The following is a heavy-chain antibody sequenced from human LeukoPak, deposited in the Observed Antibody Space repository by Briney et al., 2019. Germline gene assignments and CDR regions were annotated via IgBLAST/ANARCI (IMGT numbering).Heavy chain of an antibody. CDR2: INPNSGGT. CDR3: AINSASWWN. Sequence: ASVKVSCKASGKTLTGYYMHWVQKAPGQGLEWMGWINPNSGGTNYAQKFQGRVTMTRDTSISTAYMELSRLRSDDTAVYYCAINSASWWNWGQGTLVTVSS. D-gene: IGHD2-8*02. J-gene: IGHJ4*02. CDR1: GKTLTGYY. V-gene: IGHV1-2*02.